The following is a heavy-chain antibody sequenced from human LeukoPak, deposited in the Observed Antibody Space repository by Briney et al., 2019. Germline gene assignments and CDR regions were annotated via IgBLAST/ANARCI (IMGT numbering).Heavy chain of an antibody. CDR3: ARADPVDY. J-gene: IGHJ4*02. Sequence: ASVKVSCKASGYTFTGSFMHWVRQAPGQGLEWMGWINSNTGGTKFAQKFQDRVTMTRDTSIRTVYMELSSLRSDDTAVYYCARADPVDYWGQGTHITVSS. V-gene: IGHV1-2*02. CDR1: GYTFTGSF. CDR2: INSNTGGT.